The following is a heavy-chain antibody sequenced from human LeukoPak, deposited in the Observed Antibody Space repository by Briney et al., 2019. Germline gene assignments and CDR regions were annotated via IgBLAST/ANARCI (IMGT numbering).Heavy chain of an antibody. D-gene: IGHD2-2*02. V-gene: IGHV3-23*01. CDR2: ISGSGGST. J-gene: IGHJ6*03. Sequence: GGSLRLSCAASGFTFSSYAMSWVRQAPGKGLEWVSAISGSGGSTYYADSVKGRFTISRDNSKNTLYLQMNSLRAEDTAVYYCAKGSDIVVVPAAIRGYYYYMDVWGKGTTVTVSS. CDR1: GFTFSSYA. CDR3: AKGSDIVVVPAAIRGYYYYMDV.